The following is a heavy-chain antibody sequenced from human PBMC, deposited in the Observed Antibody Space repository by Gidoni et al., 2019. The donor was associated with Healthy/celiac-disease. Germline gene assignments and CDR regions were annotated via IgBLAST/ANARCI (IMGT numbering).Heavy chain of an antibody. CDR3: AKCATTGYMGGWFDP. J-gene: IGHJ5*02. CDR1: GSTFSCYA. CDR2: ISGSGSSK. D-gene: IGHD4-17*01. V-gene: IGHV3-23*01. Sequence: EVQLLESGGGLVQPGGSLRLSCAASGSTFSCYAMSWVRKAPGKGGGGVLAISGSGSSKYYEDSVKGRFTITRNNSKNTLYQQMNSLRAEDTAVYYCAKCATTGYMGGWFDPWGQGTLVTVSS.